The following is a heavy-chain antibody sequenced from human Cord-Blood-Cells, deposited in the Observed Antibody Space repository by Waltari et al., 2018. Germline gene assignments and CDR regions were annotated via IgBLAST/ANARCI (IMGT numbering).Heavy chain of an antibody. V-gene: IGHV4-61*01. CDR1: GGPVSSGSYY. CDR2: IYYSGST. CDR3: ARDMRAEGYDILTGYYSYYYGMDV. J-gene: IGHJ6*02. D-gene: IGHD3-9*01. Sequence: QVQLQESGPGLVKPSETLSLTCTVSGGPVSSGSYYWSWIRQPPGKGREWSGYIYYSGSTNYNPSLKSRVTISVDTSKNQFSLKLSSVTAADTAVYYCARDMRAEGYDILTGYYSYYYGMDVWGQGTTVTVSS.